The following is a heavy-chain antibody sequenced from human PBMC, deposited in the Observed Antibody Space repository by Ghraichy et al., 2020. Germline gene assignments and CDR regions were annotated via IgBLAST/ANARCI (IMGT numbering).Heavy chain of an antibody. J-gene: IGHJ4*02. Sequence: LSLTCAVYGGSFSGYYWSWIRQPPGKGLEWIGEINHSGSTNYNPSLKSRVTISVDTSKNQFSLKLSSVTAADTAVYYCARGSGALYSSSWYFDYWGQGTLVTVSS. CDR3: ARGSGALYSSSWYFDY. D-gene: IGHD6-13*01. V-gene: IGHV4-34*01. CDR1: GGSFSGYY. CDR2: INHSGST.